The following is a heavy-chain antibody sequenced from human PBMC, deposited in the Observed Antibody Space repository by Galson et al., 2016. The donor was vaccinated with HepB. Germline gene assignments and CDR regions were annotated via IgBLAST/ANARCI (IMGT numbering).Heavy chain of an antibody. CDR3: STWGFTLGIDH. D-gene: IGHD3-16*01. Sequence: SLRLSCAGSGFILSGSVIHWVRQASGKGLEWVGRSRRKNNNYATAYAASVKGRFTISRDDSKNMAFLQMTSLKTEDTATYYCSTWGFTLGIDHWGRGIQVTVSS. CDR1: GFILSGSV. CDR2: SRRKNNNYAT. V-gene: IGHV3-73*01. J-gene: IGHJ4*02.